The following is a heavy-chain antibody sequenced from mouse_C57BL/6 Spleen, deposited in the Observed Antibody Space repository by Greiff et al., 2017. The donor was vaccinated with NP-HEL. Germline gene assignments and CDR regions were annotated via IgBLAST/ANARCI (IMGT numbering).Heavy chain of an antibody. J-gene: IGHJ3*01. CDR3: ATITTVDPFDY. Sequence: VQLQQSGAELVKPGASVKLSCTASGFNIKDYYMHWVKQRTEQGLEWIGRIDPEDGETKYAPKFQGKATITADTSSNTAYLPLSSLTSDDTADCYCATITTVDPFDYWGQGTLVTVSA. D-gene: IGHD1-1*01. V-gene: IGHV14-2*01. CDR1: GFNIKDYY. CDR2: IDPEDGET.